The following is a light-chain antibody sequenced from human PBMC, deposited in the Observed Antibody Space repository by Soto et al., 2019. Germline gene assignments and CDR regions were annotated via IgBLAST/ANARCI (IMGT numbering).Light chain of an antibody. J-gene: IGLJ1*01. CDR1: SSDVGGYNY. V-gene: IGLV2-8*01. CDR3: LSYADTDYV. CDR2: EVS. Sequence: QSALTQPPSASGSPGQSVTISCAGTSSDVGGYNYVSWYQQYPGKVPKLMIYEVSERPSGVPDRFSGSKSGNTAFLTVSGLQAEDEADYYCLSYADTDYVFGTGTKLTVL.